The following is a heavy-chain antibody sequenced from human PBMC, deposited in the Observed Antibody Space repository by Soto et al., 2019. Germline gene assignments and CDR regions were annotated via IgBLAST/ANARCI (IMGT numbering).Heavy chain of an antibody. Sequence: ASVKVSCKASGYTFTTYGISWVRQAPGQGLEWMGWISTNKGNTNYAQKLQGRVTMTTDASTSTAYMELRSLKSDDTAVYYCARACSSFWEADYWGQGTLVTVSS. V-gene: IGHV1-18*01. J-gene: IGHJ4*02. CDR2: ISTNKGNT. CDR3: ARACSSFWEADY. D-gene: IGHD6-6*01. CDR1: GYTFTTYG.